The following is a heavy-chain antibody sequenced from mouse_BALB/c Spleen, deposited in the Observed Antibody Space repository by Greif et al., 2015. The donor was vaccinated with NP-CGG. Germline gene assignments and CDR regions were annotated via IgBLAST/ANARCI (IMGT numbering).Heavy chain of an antibody. J-gene: IGHJ4*01. CDR1: GYTFTSYW. V-gene: IGHV1-7*01. CDR3: ACSYYYGSSYYAMDY. D-gene: IGHD1-1*01. Sequence: VQVVESGAELAKPGASVKMSCKASGYTFTSYWMHWVKQRPGQGLEWIGYINPSTGYTEYNQKFKDKATLTADKSSSTAYMQLSSLTSEDSAVYYCACSYYYGSSYYAMDYWGQGTSVTVSS. CDR2: INPSTGYT.